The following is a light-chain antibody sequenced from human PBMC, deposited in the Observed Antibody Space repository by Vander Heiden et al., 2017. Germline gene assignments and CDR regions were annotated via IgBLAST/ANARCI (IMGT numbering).Light chain of an antibody. J-gene: IGKJ4*01. CDR2: DSA. Sequence: DIQMTQSPSSLSASVGDRITLPCQARQDISYYLLCYLQTPGKAATLLTYDSANFQASVARRFGGSGCATDSTFISSGQQHEVIATYYWQQYNNLSLTFGEGTKVEI. V-gene: IGKV1-33*01. CDR1: QDISYY. CDR3: QQYNNLSLT.